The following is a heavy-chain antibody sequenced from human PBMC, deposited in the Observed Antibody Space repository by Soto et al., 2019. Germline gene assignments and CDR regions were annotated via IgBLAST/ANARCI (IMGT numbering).Heavy chain of an antibody. J-gene: IGHJ6*02. Sequence: QVQLVESGGGVVQPGRSLRLSCAASGYIFSNYGMHWVRQAPGKGLEGVAVTSYDGSKKYYADSVKGRFTISKDNYKNPVYLQMNSLRIEDTAVYYCAKWGLSGHGMDVWGQGTTVTVSS. CDR1: GYIFSNYG. V-gene: IGHV3-30*18. CDR2: TSYDGSKK. D-gene: IGHD7-27*01. CDR3: AKWGLSGHGMDV.